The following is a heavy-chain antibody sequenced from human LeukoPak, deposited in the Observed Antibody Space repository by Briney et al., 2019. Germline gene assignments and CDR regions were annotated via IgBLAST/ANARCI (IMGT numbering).Heavy chain of an antibody. Sequence: SSETLSLTCTVSGGPISSSTNYWGWIRQPPGEGPEWIGSIYYSGRTYYNPSLKSRVTISVDTSMNQVSLLLSSVTAAGTAVYYCARHAFYYGSGSYAYYFDYWGQGTLVTVSS. CDR2: IYYSGRT. CDR1: GGPISSSTNY. V-gene: IGHV4-39*01. J-gene: IGHJ4*02. D-gene: IGHD3-10*01. CDR3: ARHAFYYGSGSYAYYFDY.